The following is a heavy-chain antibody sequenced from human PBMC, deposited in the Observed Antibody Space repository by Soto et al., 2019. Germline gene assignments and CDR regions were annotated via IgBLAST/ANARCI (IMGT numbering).Heavy chain of an antibody. V-gene: IGHV1-3*01. J-gene: IGHJ4*02. CDR2: INAGNGNT. Sequence: ASVKVSCKASGYTFTSYAMHWVRQAPGQRLEWMGWINAGNGNTKYSQKFQGRVTITRDTSASTAYMELSSLRSEDTAVYYCARSPSDYVWGSYRPYYFDYWGQGTLVTVSS. CDR3: ARSPSDYVWGSYRPYYFDY. D-gene: IGHD3-16*02. CDR1: GYTFTSYA.